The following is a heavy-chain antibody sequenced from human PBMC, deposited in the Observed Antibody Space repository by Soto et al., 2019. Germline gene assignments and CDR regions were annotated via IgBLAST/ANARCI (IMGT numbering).Heavy chain of an antibody. CDR2: ISYDGSNK. V-gene: IGHV3-30-3*01. CDR3: ARAAAPYYDSRATCDY. CDR1: GFTFSSYA. Sequence: QVQLVESGGGVVQPGRSLRLSCAASGFTFSSYARHWVRQAPGKGLEWVAVISYDGSNKYYADSVKGRFTISRDNSKNTLYLQMNSLRAEDTAVYYCARAAAPYYDSRATCDYWGQGTLVTVSS. D-gene: IGHD3-22*01. J-gene: IGHJ4*02.